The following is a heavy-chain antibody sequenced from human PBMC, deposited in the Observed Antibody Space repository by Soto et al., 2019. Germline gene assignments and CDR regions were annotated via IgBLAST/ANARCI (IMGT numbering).Heavy chain of an antibody. J-gene: IGHJ6*02. D-gene: IGHD5-18*01. CDR3: ARDIRGYSYGTYYYGMDV. CDR1: GGSISSYY. CDR2: IYTSGST. Sequence: SETLSLTCTVSGGSISSYYWSWIRQPAGKGLEWIGRIYTSGSTNYNPSLKSRVTMSVDTSKNQFSLKLSSVTAADTAVYYCARDIRGYSYGTYYYGMDVWGQGTTVTVSS. V-gene: IGHV4-4*07.